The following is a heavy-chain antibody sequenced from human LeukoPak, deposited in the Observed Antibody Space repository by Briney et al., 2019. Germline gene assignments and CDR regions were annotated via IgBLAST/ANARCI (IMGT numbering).Heavy chain of an antibody. CDR1: GYTFTSYG. CDR3: ATGHSYGSGSYALGTLDY. CDR2: VDPEDGET. V-gene: IGHV1-69-2*01. J-gene: IGHJ4*02. D-gene: IGHD3-10*01. Sequence: ASVKVSCKASGYTFTSYGISWVQQAPGKGPEWMGRVDPEDGETIYAEKFQGRVTITADTSTDTAYMELSSLRSEDTAVYYCATGHSYGSGSYALGTLDYWGQGTLVTVSS.